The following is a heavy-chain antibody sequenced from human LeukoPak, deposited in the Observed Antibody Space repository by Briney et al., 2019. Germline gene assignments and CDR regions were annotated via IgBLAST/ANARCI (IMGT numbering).Heavy chain of an antibody. CDR2: INHSGST. J-gene: IGHJ4*02. V-gene: IGHV4-39*07. CDR3: VTYYFDSSGPKKNY. Sequence: SETLSLTCTVSGGSISSGGYYWSWIRQPPGKGLEWIGEINHSGSTNYNPSLKSRVTISVDTSKKQFSLKLSSVTAADTAVYYCVTYYFDSSGPKKNYWGQGTLVTVSS. D-gene: IGHD3-22*01. CDR1: GGSISSGGYY.